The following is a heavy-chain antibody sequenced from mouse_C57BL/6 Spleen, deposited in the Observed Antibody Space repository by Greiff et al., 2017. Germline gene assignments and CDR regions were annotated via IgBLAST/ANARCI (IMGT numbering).Heavy chain of an antibody. Sequence: EVKLMESGGDLVKPGGSLKLSCAASGFTFSSYGMSWVRQTPDKRLEWVATISSGGSYTYYPDSVKGRFTISRDNAKNTLYLQMSSLKSEDTAMYYGARHGDGNLAWFAYWGQGTLVTVSA. CDR2: ISSGGSYT. J-gene: IGHJ3*01. CDR3: ARHGDGNLAWFAY. V-gene: IGHV5-6*01. D-gene: IGHD2-1*01. CDR1: GFTFSSYG.